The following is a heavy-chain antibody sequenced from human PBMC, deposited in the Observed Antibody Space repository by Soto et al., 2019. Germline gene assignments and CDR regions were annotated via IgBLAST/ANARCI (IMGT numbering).Heavy chain of an antibody. Sequence: SETLSLTCTVSGGSISSYYWSWIRQPPGKGLEWIGYIYYSGSTNYNPSLKSRVTISVDTSKNQFSLKLSSVTAADTAVYYCARDYTIGGVGYWGQGTLVTVSS. CDR2: IYYSGST. CDR1: GGSISSYY. D-gene: IGHD3-16*01. CDR3: ARDYTIGGVGY. V-gene: IGHV4-59*01. J-gene: IGHJ4*02.